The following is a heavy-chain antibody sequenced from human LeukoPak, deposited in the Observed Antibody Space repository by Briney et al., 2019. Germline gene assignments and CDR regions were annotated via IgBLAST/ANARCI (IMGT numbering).Heavy chain of an antibody. Sequence: SETLSLTCTVSGGSISGTNWWSWVRQPPGQGLEWIGEISLAGQTNYNPSLNGRVTMSLDKSSNQLSLNLTSVTAADTATYYCSRESGAFRPFGYWGQGTLVIVSS. CDR1: GGSISGTNW. V-gene: IGHV4-4*02. J-gene: IGHJ4*02. CDR3: SRESGAFRPFGY. D-gene: IGHD1-26*01. CDR2: ISLAGQT.